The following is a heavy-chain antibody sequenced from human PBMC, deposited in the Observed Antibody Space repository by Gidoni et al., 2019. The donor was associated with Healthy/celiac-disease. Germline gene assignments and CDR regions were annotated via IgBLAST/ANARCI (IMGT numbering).Heavy chain of an antibody. J-gene: IGHJ5*02. CDR2: INHSGST. CDR3: ARGRGYSSGWYWFDP. Sequence: QVQLQQWGAGLLKPSETLSLTCAVYGGSFSGYYWSWIRQPPGKGLEWIGEINHSGSTNYNPSLKSRVTISVDTSKNQFCLKLSSVTAADTAVYYCARGRGYSSGWYWFDPWGQGTLVTVSS. D-gene: IGHD6-19*01. CDR1: GGSFSGYY. V-gene: IGHV4-34*01.